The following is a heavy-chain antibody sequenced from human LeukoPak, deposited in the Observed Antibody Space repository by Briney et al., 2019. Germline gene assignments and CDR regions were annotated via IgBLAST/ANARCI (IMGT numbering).Heavy chain of an antibody. V-gene: IGHV3-49*04. J-gene: IGHJ4*02. CDR1: GFTFGDYA. CDR2: IRSKAYGGTT. Sequence: GGSLRLSCTASGFTFGDYAMSWVRQAPGKGLEWVGFIRSKAYGGTTEYAASVKGRFTISRDDSKSIAYLQINSLKTEDTAVYYCTSNYYDSSGYPIAYYFDYWGQGTLVTVSS. CDR3: TSNYYDSSGYPIAYYFDY. D-gene: IGHD3-22*01.